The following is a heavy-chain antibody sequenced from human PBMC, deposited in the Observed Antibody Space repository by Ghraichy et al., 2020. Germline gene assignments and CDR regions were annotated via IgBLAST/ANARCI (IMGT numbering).Heavy chain of an antibody. CDR1: GFSLSTSGMC. CDR2: IDWDDDK. CDR3: ARIRRDASYYLE. D-gene: IGHD1-26*01. Sequence: QTLSLTCTFSGFSLSTSGMCVSWIRQPPGKALEWLARIDWDDDKYYSTSLKTRLTISKDTSKNQVVLTMTNMDPVDTATYYCARIRRDASYYLEWGQGTLVTVSS. J-gene: IGHJ4*02. V-gene: IGHV2-70*11.